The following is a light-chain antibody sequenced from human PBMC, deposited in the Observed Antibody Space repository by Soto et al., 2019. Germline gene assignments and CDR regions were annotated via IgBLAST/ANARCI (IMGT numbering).Light chain of an antibody. V-gene: IGLV2-8*01. J-gene: IGLJ3*02. Sequence: QSALTQPPSASGSPGQSLTISCTGTSTDVGNYNYVSWYQQHPGKAPKLMISDVNRRPSGVPDRFSGSKSGNTASLTVSGLQAEDEADYYCSSYAGSNNWVFGGGNKVTVL. CDR1: STDVGNYNY. CDR3: SSYAGSNNWV. CDR2: DVN.